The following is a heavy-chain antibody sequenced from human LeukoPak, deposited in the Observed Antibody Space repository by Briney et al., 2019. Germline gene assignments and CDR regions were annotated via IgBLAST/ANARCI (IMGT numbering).Heavy chain of an antibody. CDR2: IIPIFGTA. CDR3: ARSGWTLPRPSAYYYYYYGMDV. Sequence: ASVKVSCKASGGTFSSYAISWVRQAPGQGLEWMGGIIPIFGTANYAQKFQDRVTITADESTSTAYMELSSLRSEDTAVYYCARSGWTLPRPSAYYYYYYGMDVWGQGTTVTVSS. V-gene: IGHV1-69*13. J-gene: IGHJ6*02. D-gene: IGHD3-10*01. CDR1: GGTFSSYA.